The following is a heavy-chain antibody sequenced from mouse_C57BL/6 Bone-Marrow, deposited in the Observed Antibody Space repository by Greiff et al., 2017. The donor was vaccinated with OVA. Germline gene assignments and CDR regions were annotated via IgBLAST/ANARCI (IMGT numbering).Heavy chain of an antibody. CDR2: IYPGSGST. J-gene: IGHJ2*01. CDR1: GYTFTSYW. Sequence: VQLQQPGAELVKPGASVKMSCKASGYTFTSYWITWVKQRPGQGLEWIGDIYPGSGSTNYNEKFKSKATLTVDTSSSTAYMQLSSLTSEDSAVYYCERYGGFITTVNYWGQGTTLTVSS. CDR3: ERYGGFITTVNY. D-gene: IGHD1-1*01. V-gene: IGHV1-55*01.